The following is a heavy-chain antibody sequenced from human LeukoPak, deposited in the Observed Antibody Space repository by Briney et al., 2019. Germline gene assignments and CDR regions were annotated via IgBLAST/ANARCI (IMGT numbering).Heavy chain of an antibody. J-gene: IGHJ2*01. V-gene: IGHV4-39*01. CDR1: GGSISSSSYY. CDR2: IYYTRST. CDR3: ARGVTMIVVVIHDWYFDL. D-gene: IGHD3-22*01. Sequence: SETLSLTCTVYGGSISSSSYYWGWIRQPPGKGLEWIGSIYYTRSTYYNPSLKSRVTISVGTSKNQFSLKLTPVTAADTAVYYCARGVTMIVVVIHDWYFDLWGRGTLVTVSS.